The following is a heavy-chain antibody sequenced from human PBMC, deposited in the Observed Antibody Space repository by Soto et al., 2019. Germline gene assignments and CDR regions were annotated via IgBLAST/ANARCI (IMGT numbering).Heavy chain of an antibody. Sequence: SRLLSVTCTGSCGSFNTSPYCCIFPRPPPGNGLEWIVNIYYSGTTNYNPSLKSRVSISLDTSKNQFSLTLRSVTAADTAVYFCARYHHSFYDTSVYYPYFDDGCPGTLGTV. V-gene: IGHV4-61*01. D-gene: IGHD3-22*01. J-gene: IGHJ4*02. CDR1: CGSFNTSPYC. CDR3: ARYHHSFYDTSVYYPYFDD. CDR2: IYYSGTT.